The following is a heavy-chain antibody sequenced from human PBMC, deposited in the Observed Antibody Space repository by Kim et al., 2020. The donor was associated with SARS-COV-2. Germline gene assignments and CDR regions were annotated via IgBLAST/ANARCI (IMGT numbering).Heavy chain of an antibody. J-gene: IGHJ5*02. Sequence: GRFTISKDNSKNTLYLKMSGLVAEDTAVYYCARARRTGIQLWSQVNWFDHWGQGTLVTVSS. V-gene: IGHV3-30*15. D-gene: IGHD5-18*01. CDR3: ARARRTGIQLWSQVNWFDH.